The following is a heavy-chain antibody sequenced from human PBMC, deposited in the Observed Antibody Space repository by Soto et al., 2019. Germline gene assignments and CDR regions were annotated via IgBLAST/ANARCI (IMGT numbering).Heavy chain of an antibody. Sequence: EASVKVSCKALGYTFTGFYMHWVRQAPGQGLEWMGWINPKSGDTEYAQKFQGWVTMTRDTSISTAYMDLSRLKSDDTAVYYCASGGSTVTREFDYWGQGTLVTVSS. CDR3: ASGGSTVTREFDY. V-gene: IGHV1-2*04. CDR2: INPKSGDT. J-gene: IGHJ4*02. CDR1: GYTFTGFY. D-gene: IGHD4-17*01.